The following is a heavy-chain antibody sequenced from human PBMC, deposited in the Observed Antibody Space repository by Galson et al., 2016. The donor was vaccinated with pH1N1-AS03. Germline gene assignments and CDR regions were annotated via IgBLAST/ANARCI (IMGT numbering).Heavy chain of an antibody. J-gene: IGHJ4*02. D-gene: IGHD6-19*01. V-gene: IGHV3-30*02. CDR1: GFTFSSYG. CDR3: AKWASGYNSGWYYFDY. CDR2: IRYDGINK. Sequence: SLRLSCAASGFTFSSYGMHWVRQAPGKGLEWEAFIRYDGINKYYADSVKGRFTISRDNSKNTLYLQMNSLRAEDTAVYYCAKWASGYNSGWYYFDYWGQGTLVTVSS.